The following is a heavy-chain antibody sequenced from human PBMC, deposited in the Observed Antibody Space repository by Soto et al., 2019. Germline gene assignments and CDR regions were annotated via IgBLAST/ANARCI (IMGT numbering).Heavy chain of an antibody. CDR2: IRRNAYGGTT. CDR1: GFTFGDYA. J-gene: IGHJ4*02. CDR3: TGASSLDFDF. Sequence: GGSLRLSCTTSGFTFGDYALSWVRQAPGKGLEWVGFIRRNAYGGTTDYAASVKGRFTISRDDSKSIAYLQMNSLRTEDTALYYCTGASSLDFDFWGQGTPVTVSS. D-gene: IGHD3-16*01. V-gene: IGHV3-49*04.